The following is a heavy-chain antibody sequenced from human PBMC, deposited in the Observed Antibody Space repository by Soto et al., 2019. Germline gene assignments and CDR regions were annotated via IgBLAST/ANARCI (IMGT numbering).Heavy chain of an antibody. J-gene: IGHJ3*02. D-gene: IGHD3-22*01. CDR1: GGSISSSNW. V-gene: IGHV4-4*02. Sequence: TLSLTCAVSGGSISSSNWWSWVRQPQGKGLEWIGEIYHSGSTNYNPSLKSRVTISVDKSKNQFSLKLSSVTAADTAVYYCASVDDSSGYRAEAFDIWGQGTMVTVSS. CDR2: IYHSGST. CDR3: ASVDDSSGYRAEAFDI.